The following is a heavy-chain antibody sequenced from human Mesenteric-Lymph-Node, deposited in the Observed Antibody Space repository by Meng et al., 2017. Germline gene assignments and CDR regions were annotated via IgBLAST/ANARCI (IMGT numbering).Heavy chain of an antibody. V-gene: IGHV2-5*02. Sequence: QITLKESGPTLVKPTQTLSLTSTFSGFSLSTSGVGVGWIRQPPGKAVEWLALIYWDDEKRYSPSLKSRLTITKDTSKNQVVLTMTNMDPVDTATYSCAHSRAYSSTWNWFDPWGQGTLVTVSS. CDR2: IYWDDEK. D-gene: IGHD6-13*01. J-gene: IGHJ5*02. CDR3: AHSRAYSSTWNWFDP. CDR1: GFSLSTSGVG.